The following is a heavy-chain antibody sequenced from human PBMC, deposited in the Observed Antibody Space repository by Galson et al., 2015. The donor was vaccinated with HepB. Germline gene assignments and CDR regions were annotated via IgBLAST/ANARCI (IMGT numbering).Heavy chain of an antibody. CDR2: IYPGDSDT. D-gene: IGHD6-13*01. V-gene: IGHV5-51*01. J-gene: IGHJ2*01. CDR1: GYSFTSYW. CDR3: ATLSSSSSWRYWYFDL. Sequence: QSGAEVKKPGESLKISCKGSGYSFTSYWIGWVRQMPGKGLEWMGIIYPGDSDTRYSPSFQGQVTISADKSISTAYLQWSSLKASDTAMYYCATLSSSSSWRYWYFDLWGRGTLVTVSS.